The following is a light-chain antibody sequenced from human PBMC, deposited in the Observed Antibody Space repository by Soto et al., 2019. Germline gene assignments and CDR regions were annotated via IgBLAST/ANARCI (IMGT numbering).Light chain of an antibody. CDR3: QQYNNWPPACT. CDR1: QSVSSS. CDR2: GAS. Sequence: EIVMTQSPATLPVSPGERATLSCRASQSVSSSLAWYQQKPGQAPRLLLYGASTRATAIPARFSGSGSGTEFALAISSLQSKDFAVYYCQQYNNWPPACTFGQGTKLEIK. V-gene: IGKV3-15*01. J-gene: IGKJ2*02.